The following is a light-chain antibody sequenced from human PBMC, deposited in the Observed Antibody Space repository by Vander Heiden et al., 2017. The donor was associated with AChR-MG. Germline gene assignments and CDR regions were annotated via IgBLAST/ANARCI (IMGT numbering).Light chain of an antibody. J-gene: IGKJ2*01. Sequence: AIQMTQSPSSLSASVGERVTITCRASQDVNNDLGWYQQKPGKAPKLLIYAASSLQSGVPSRFSGGGSGTDFTLTISSLQPDDFATYYCRQDDDRPYTFGQGTKVEIK. CDR3: RQDDDRPYT. CDR1: QDVNND. V-gene: IGKV1-6*01. CDR2: AAS.